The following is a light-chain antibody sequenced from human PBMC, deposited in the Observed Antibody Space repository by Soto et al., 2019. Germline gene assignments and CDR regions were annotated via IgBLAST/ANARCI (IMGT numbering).Light chain of an antibody. CDR2: KNN. CDR3: AAWDDSLSAHVV. V-gene: IGLV1-47*01. CDR1: SSNIGSNY. Sequence: QSVLTQPPSASRTPGQRVTISCSGSSSNIGSNYVFWYQQVPGTAPKLLVYKNNQRPSGVPDRFSGSKSGTTASLAISGLRSEDEADYYCAAWDDSLSAHVVFGGGTKLTVL. J-gene: IGLJ2*01.